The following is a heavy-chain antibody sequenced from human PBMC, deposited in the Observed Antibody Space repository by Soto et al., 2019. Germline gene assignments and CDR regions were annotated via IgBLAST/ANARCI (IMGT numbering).Heavy chain of an antibody. Sequence: EVQLLESGGGLVQPGGSLRLSCAASGFTFSSYAMSWVRQAPGKGLEWVSAISGSGGSTYYADSVKGRFTISRDNSKNTLYLQMNGLRAEDTAVYYCAKASSGSHYLDYWGQGTLVTVSS. V-gene: IGHV3-23*01. CDR3: AKASSGSHYLDY. CDR2: ISGSGGST. CDR1: GFTFSSYA. J-gene: IGHJ4*02. D-gene: IGHD1-26*01.